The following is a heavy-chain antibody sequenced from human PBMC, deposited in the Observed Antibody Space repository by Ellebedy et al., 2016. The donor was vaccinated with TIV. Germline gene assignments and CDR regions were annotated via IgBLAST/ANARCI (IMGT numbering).Heavy chain of an antibody. CDR2: ISGTGSSTT. CDR1: GFTFSSYA. J-gene: IGHJ4*02. CDR3: AKTPEQWLIHTGLDS. V-gene: IGHV3-23*01. Sequence: PGGSLRLSCVASGFTFSSYAMSRVRQAPGKGLDWVSAISGTGSSTTHYADSVKGRFTISRDNSKNTLYLQMNSLRAEDMAIDYCAKTPEQWLIHTGLDSWGQGTLVTVAS. D-gene: IGHD6-19*01.